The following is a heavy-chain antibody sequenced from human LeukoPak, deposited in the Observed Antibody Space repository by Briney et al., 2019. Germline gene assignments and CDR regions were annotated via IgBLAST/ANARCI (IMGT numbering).Heavy chain of an antibody. CDR2: IYYSGST. V-gene: IGHV4-61*08. D-gene: IGHD3-3*01. Sequence: PSETLSLTCTVSGGSISSGGYYWSWVRQHPGRGLEWLGYIYYSGSTNYNPSLKSRVTISVDTSKNQFSLKLSSVTAADTAVYYCARDHRAHYDFWSGAYSAYYYYGMDVWGQGTTVTVSS. J-gene: IGHJ6*02. CDR3: ARDHRAHYDFWSGAYSAYYYYGMDV. CDR1: GGSISSGGYY.